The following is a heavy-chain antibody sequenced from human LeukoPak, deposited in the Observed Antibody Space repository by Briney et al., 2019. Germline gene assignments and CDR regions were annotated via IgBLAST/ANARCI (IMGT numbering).Heavy chain of an antibody. V-gene: IGHV4-34*01. CDR1: GGSFSGYY. CDR2: INHSGSI. J-gene: IGHJ4*02. D-gene: IGHD3-22*01. CDR3: ARAPHFFDTTGSRYYFDY. Sequence: PSETLSLTCAVYGGSFSGYYWNWIRQPPGKGLEWIGEINHSGSINYNSSLKSRVTISVDTSKNQFSLNLRSVTAADTAVYYCARAPHFFDTTGSRYYFDYWGQGALVTVSS.